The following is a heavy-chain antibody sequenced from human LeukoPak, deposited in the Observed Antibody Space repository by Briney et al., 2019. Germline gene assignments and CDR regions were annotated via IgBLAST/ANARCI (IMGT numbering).Heavy chain of an antibody. V-gene: IGHV4-4*07. J-gene: IGHJ6*03. CDR2: IYTSGST. CDR1: GGSISSYY. CDR3: ARDLTIFGVVTGTYYYMDV. D-gene: IGHD3-3*01. Sequence: PSETLSLTCTVSGGSISSYYWSWIRQPAGKGQEWIGRIYTSGSTNYNPSLKSRVTISVDKSKNQFSLKLSSVTAADTAVYYCARDLTIFGVVTGTYYYMDVWSKGTTVTVSS.